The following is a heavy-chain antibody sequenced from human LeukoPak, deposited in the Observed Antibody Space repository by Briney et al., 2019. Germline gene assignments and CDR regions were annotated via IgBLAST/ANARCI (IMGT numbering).Heavy chain of an antibody. J-gene: IGHJ4*02. CDR3: ASHCSSTSCPGDY. CDR1: GFTFSRYW. CDR2: IYSGGST. V-gene: IGHV3-66*04. D-gene: IGHD2-2*01. Sequence: GGSLRLSCAASGFTFSRYWMYWVRQAPGKGLEWVSVIYSGGSTYYADSVKGRFTISRDNAKNSLYLQMNSLRAEDTAVYYCASHCSSTSCPGDYWGQGTLVTVSS.